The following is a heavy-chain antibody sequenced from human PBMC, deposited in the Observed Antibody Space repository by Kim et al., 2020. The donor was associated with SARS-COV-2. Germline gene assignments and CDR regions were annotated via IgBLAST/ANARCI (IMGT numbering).Heavy chain of an antibody. J-gene: IGHJ2*01. D-gene: IGHD5-18*01. V-gene: IGHV3-23*01. CDR3: AGGRYTYGYDSWYFDL. CDR1: GFTFSSHA. CDR2: ISGGGGSP. Sequence: GGSLRLSCAASGFTFSSHAMSWVRQAPGKGLEWVSGISGGGGSPNYADSVKGRFTISRDNSKNTLYLQMSSLRAEDTAIYYCAGGRYTYGYDSWYFDLWGRGTLVTVSS.